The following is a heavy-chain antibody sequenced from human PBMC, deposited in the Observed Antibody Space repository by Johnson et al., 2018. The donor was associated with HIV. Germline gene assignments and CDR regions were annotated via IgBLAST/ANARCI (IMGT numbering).Heavy chain of an antibody. D-gene: IGHD6-6*01. CDR3: ARDEWSRSSGDAFDI. V-gene: IGHV3-7*01. J-gene: IGHJ3*02. CDR1: GFTFSSYW. CDR2: IKQDGREK. Sequence: VQLVESGGGLVQPGGSLRLSCAASGFTFSSYWMSWVRQAPGKGLEWVANIKQDGREKYYVDSVKGRFTISIDNAKNSLYRQMNSMRAEDTAVYYCARDEWSRSSGDAFDIWGQGTMVTVSS.